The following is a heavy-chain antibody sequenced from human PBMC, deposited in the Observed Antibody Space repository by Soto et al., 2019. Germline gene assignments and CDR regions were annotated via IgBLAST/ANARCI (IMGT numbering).Heavy chain of an antibody. CDR2: ISSSSSYI. CDR1: GFTFSSYS. Sequence: PGGSLRLSCAASGFTFSSYSMNWVRQAPGKGLEWVSSISSSSSYIYYADSVKGRFTISRDNAKNSLYLQMNSLRAEDTAVYYCARGEDDILTGYYHDYWGQGTLVTVSS. D-gene: IGHD3-9*01. V-gene: IGHV3-21*01. CDR3: ARGEDDILTGYYHDY. J-gene: IGHJ4*02.